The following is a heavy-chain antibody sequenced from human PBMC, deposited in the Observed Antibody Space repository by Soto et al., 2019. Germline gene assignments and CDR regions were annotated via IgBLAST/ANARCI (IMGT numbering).Heavy chain of an antibody. D-gene: IGHD3-9*01. CDR1: GGSISSSNW. V-gene: IGHV4-4*02. J-gene: IGHJ6*02. CDR2: IYHSGST. CDR3: ARRPGMATWLGNSYYYYGMDV. Sequence: QVQLQESGPGLVKPSGTLSLTCAVSGGSISSSNWWSWVRQPPGKGLEWIGEIYHSGSTNYNPSLKSRVTISVDKSKNQFSLKLSSVTAADTAVYYCARRPGMATWLGNSYYYYGMDVWGQGTAVTVSS.